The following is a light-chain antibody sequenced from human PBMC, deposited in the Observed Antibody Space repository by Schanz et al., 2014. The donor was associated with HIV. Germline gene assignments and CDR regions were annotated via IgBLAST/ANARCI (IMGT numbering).Light chain of an antibody. Sequence: QPVLAQPPSVSGAPGQSVTISCTGSSSNIGADYDVHWYQLLPGTAPQLLIFDNSNRPSGVPARFSGSKSGSSASLAISGLQAEDEADYFCQSFDSSLNGVVFGGGTKLTVL. J-gene: IGLJ3*02. CDR1: SSNIGADYD. CDR2: DNS. V-gene: IGLV1-40*01. CDR3: QSFDSSLNGVV.